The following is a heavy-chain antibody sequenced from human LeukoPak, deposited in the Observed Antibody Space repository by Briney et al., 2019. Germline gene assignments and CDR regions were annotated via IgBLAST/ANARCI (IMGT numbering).Heavy chain of an antibody. J-gene: IGHJ4*02. V-gene: IGHV1-69*01. D-gene: IGHD3-10*01. Sequence: ATVKVSCKASGGTFSSYAISWVRQAPGQGLEWMGGIIPIFGTANYAQKFQGRVTITADESTSTAYMELSSLRSEDTAVYYCAREGRRGLVYFDYWGQGTLVTVSS. CDR3: AREGRRGLVYFDY. CDR2: IIPIFGTA. CDR1: GGTFSSYA.